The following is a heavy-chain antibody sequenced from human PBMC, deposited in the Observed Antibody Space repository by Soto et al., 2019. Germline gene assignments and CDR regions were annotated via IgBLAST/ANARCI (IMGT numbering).Heavy chain of an antibody. CDR3: ARAVAALGYYYYYMDV. CDR2: IYYSGST. CDR1: GGSISSYY. J-gene: IGHJ6*03. D-gene: IGHD6-25*01. V-gene: IGHV4-59*01. Sequence: SETLSLTCTVSGGSISSYYWSWIRQPPGKGLEWIGYIYYSGSTNYNPSLKSRVTISVDTSKNQFSLKLSSVTAADTAVYYCARAVAALGYYYYYMDVWGKGTTVT.